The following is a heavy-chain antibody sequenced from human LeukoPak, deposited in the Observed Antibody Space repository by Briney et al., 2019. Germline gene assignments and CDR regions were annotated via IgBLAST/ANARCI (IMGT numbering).Heavy chain of an antibody. CDR3: ARRVGTLSIQLDHDAFDI. V-gene: IGHV4-59*01. J-gene: IGHJ3*02. D-gene: IGHD5-18*01. CDR2: LYYSGST. CDR1: GGSISSYY. Sequence: SETLSLTCTVSGGSISSYYWIWIRQPPGKGLEWSGYLYYSGSTNYNPSLKSRDTISVDPSKIPFSPSLSSVTPAETAVYYCARRVGTLSIQLDHDAFDIWGQGTMVTVSS.